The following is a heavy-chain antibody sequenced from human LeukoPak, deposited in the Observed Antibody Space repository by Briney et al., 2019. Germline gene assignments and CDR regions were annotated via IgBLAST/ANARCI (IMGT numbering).Heavy chain of an antibody. J-gene: IGHJ6*02. D-gene: IGHD4-17*01. V-gene: IGHV6-1*01. CDR2: TYYRSKWYN. CDR3: ARDGYGDPTYYYYYGMDV. Sequence: TSQTLSLTCAISGDSVSSNSAAWNWIRQSPSRGLEWLGRTYYRSKWYNDYAVSVKSRITINPDTSKNQFSLQLNSVTPEDTAVYYCARDGYGDPTYYYYYGMDVWGQGTTVTVSS. CDR1: GDSVSSNSAA.